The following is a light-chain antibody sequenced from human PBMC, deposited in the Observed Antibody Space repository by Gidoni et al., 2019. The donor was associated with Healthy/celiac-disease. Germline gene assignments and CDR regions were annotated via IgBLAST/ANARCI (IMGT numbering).Light chain of an antibody. V-gene: IGKV1-39*01. Sequence: DIQMTQSPSSLSASVGDRVTITCRASQSISSYLNWYQQKPGKAPKLLIYAASSWQSGVPSRFSGSGAGTEFTLTISSLQPEDFATYYGQQSYSTPFTFGYXTKVDI. CDR2: AAS. J-gene: IGKJ3*01. CDR3: QQSYSTPFT. CDR1: QSISSY.